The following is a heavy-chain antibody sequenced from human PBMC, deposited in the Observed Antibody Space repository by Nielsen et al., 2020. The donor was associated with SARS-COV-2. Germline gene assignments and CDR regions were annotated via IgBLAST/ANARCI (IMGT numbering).Heavy chain of an antibody. CDR2: IYSGGST. J-gene: IGHJ2*01. CDR1: GFTLSSNY. CDR3: AKVSWLLREQNWYFDL. D-gene: IGHD2-8*02. V-gene: IGHV3-53*01. Sequence: GVLKISRAASGFTLSSNYMSWVRQAPGKGLEWVSVIYSGGSTYYADSVKGRFTISRDNSKNTLYLQMNSLRAEDTPVYYCAKVSWLLREQNWYFDLWGRGTLVTVSS.